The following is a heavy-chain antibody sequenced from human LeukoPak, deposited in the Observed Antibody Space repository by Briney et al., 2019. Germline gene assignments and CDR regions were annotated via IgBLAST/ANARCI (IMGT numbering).Heavy chain of an antibody. Sequence: GGSLRLSCAASQFSFSSYSFNWVRQAPGQGLEWVSSINKGATHMYYADSMRGRFTVSRDDAKNSLYLQMDSLRAEDTAVYYCVRLRRNSDPSGHYYYYDYWGRGTLVTVSS. V-gene: IGHV3-21*01. D-gene: IGHD5-12*01. CDR1: QFSFSSYS. CDR2: INKGATHM. J-gene: IGHJ4*02. CDR3: VRLRRNSDPSGHYYYYDY.